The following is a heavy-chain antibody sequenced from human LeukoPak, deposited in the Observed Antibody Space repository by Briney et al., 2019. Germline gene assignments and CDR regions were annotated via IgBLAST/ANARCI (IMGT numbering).Heavy chain of an antibody. V-gene: IGHV4-59*01. J-gene: IGHJ4*02. CDR2: FHYSGST. CDR1: GGSMSSYY. D-gene: IGHD6-13*01. Sequence: SETLSLTCTVAGGSMSSYYWNWIRQPPGKGLEWIGYFHYSGSTNYNPSLKSRVTISVDTSKNQFSLKLSSVTAADTVMYYCARGGGGSWYGTVDYWGQGTLVTVSS. CDR3: ARGGGGSWYGTVDY.